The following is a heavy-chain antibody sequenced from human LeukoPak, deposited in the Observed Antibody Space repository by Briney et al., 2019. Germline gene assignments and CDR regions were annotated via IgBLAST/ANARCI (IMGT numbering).Heavy chain of an antibody. D-gene: IGHD3-10*01. CDR1: GYTFTRYY. V-gene: IGHV1-46*01. CDR3: ARGAITMVRGVTSNWFDP. CDR2: ISPSDGST. J-gene: IGHJ5*02. Sequence: RASVKVSCKAFGYTFTRYYMHWVRQAPGQGPEWMGVISPSDGSTTYAQRFQGRVTLTRDMSTSTDYLELSSLRSEDTAVYYCARGAITMVRGVTSNWFDPWGQGTLVTVSS.